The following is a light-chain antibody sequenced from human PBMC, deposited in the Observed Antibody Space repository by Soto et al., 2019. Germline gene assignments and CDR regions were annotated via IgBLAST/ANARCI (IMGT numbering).Light chain of an antibody. CDR1: QSVGTY. CDR3: QQRSDWPST. Sequence: EIVLPQSPATLSLSPGEIATLSCRASQSVGTYFAWYQQKPGQAPRLLISDSSTRATGIPARFSGSGSGTDFTLTISSLEPEDFAVYYCQQRSDWPSTFGGGTKVEIK. CDR2: DSS. V-gene: IGKV3-11*01. J-gene: IGKJ4*01.